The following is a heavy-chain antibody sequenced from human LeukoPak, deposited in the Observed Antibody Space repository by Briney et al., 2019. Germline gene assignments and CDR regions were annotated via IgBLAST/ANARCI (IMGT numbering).Heavy chain of an antibody. CDR3: ARHTASGLYYFDY. V-gene: IGHV4-34*01. Sequence: SETLSLTCAVYGGSFSGYYCSWIRQPPGKALEWIGEINHRGSTYYNPSLKSRVTISVDTSKNLFSLKLSSVTAADTAVFYCARHTASGLYYFDYWGQGTLVTVSS. D-gene: IGHD3-10*01. CDR1: GGSFSGYY. CDR2: INHRGST. J-gene: IGHJ4*02.